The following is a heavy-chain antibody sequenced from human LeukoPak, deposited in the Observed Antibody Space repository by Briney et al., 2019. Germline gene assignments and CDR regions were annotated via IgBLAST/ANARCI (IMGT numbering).Heavy chain of an antibody. Sequence: SEILSLTCTVSGGSISSYYWQWIRQPPGKGLEWVGYIYNSEFTHYNSSLKSRVSISIDTSKNQFSLKLTSVTAADTAVYYCATRGYWGQGTLVAVSS. CDR2: IYNSEFT. V-gene: IGHV4-59*08. CDR1: GGSISSYY. J-gene: IGHJ4*02. CDR3: ATRGY. D-gene: IGHD3-10*01.